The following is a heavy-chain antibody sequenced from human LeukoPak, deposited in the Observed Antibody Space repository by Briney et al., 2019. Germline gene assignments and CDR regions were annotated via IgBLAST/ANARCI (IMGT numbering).Heavy chain of an antibody. V-gene: IGHV3-23*01. D-gene: IGHD3-22*01. CDR1: GFTFSSYA. CDR3: AKAPHPYYYDSSGYYLDY. J-gene: IGHJ4*02. Sequence: GGSLRLSCAASGFTFSSYAMSWVRQAPGKGLEWVSAISGSGGSTYYADSVKGRFTISRDNSKNTLYLQMNSLRAEDTAVYYCAKAPHPYYYDSSGYYLDYWGQGTLVTVSS. CDR2: ISGSGGST.